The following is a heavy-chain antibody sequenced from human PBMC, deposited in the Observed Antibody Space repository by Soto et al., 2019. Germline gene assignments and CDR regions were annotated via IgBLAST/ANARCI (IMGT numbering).Heavy chain of an antibody. CDR3: ARGPSADKVDY. J-gene: IGHJ4*02. CDR1: GGSINGGGYF. Sequence: QVQLQESGPGLVKPSQTLSLTCTVSGGSINGGGYFWSRIRQTPGKGLEWIGHIYNSGNTYTNPSLNSRATISADTSPNQFSLNLKSVTAADTAVYYCARGPSADKVDYWGQGTLVTVSS. V-gene: IGHV4-30-4*01. D-gene: IGHD3-3*01. CDR2: IYNSGNT.